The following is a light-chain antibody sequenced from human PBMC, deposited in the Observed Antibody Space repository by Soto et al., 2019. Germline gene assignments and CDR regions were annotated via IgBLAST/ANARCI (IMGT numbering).Light chain of an antibody. V-gene: IGLV1-47*01. CDR1: SSNLGSHF. CDR3: AVWDQSLTGWV. Sequence: QSVLTQPPSASGTPGQSLTISCSGSSSNLGSHFVYWYRHLPGTAPKLLIFRDGQRPSGVPARFFGSKSGTSASLAITGLRSEDEADYYCAVWDQSLTGWVFGGGTKLTVL. J-gene: IGLJ3*02. CDR2: RDG.